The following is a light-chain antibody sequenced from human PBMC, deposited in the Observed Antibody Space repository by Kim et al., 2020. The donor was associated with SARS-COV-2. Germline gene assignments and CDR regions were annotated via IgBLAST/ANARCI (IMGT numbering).Light chain of an antibody. CDR1: IIERES. CDR3: QVWDFSGSQII. V-gene: IGLV3-21*01. J-gene: IGLJ2*01. Sequence: SYELTQPPSVSVAPGTTARIPCGGNIIERESVHWNQQKAGQVPVLIMYYDDNRPSGIPERFSCSTSGNMATLTISKVEAGDEADYQCQVWDFSGSQIIFGGGTKVTVL. CDR2: YDD.